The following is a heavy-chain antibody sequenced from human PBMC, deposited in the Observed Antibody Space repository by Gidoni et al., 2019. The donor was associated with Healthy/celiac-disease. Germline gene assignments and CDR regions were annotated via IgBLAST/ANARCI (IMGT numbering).Heavy chain of an antibody. V-gene: IGHV3-66*01. CDR3: ARDAGYSGSYYYGMDV. CDR2: IFSGGST. D-gene: IGHD1-26*01. Sequence: EVQLVESGGDLVQPGGSLRLSCAASGFTISTNYMSWVRQAPGKGLEWVSVIFSGGSTYYADSVKGRFTISRDNSKNTLFLQMNSLRAEDTALYYCARDAGYSGSYYYGMDVWGQGTTVTVSS. CDR1: GFTISTNY. J-gene: IGHJ6*02.